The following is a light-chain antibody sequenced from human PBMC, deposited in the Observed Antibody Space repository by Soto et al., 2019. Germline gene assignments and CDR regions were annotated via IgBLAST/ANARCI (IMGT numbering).Light chain of an antibody. CDR3: QQYGDWPGA. CDR1: QSVSSN. CDR2: DAS. V-gene: IGKV3D-15*01. Sequence: EIVLTQSPGTLSLSPGERATLSCRASQSVSSNFLAWYQQRPGQAPRLLIYDASNRATGIPARFSGSGSGTEFSLTISSLQSEDFAVYSCQQYGDWPGAFGGGTKVDIK. J-gene: IGKJ4*01.